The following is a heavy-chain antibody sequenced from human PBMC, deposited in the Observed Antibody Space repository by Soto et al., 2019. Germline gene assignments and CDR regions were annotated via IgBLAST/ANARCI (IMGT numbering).Heavy chain of an antibody. D-gene: IGHD5-18*01. CDR1: GYTFHNYG. CDR2: ISAYNYNT. V-gene: IGHV1-18*01. CDR3: ATGGRGYSSAPRFYFEY. J-gene: IGHJ4*02. Sequence: GASVKVSCKASGYTFHNYGVNWVRQAPGHGLEWMGRISAYNYNTHYAQKFQGRVTITADESTSTAYMELSSLKSEDTALYYCATGGRGYSSAPRFYFEYWGQGTLVTVSS.